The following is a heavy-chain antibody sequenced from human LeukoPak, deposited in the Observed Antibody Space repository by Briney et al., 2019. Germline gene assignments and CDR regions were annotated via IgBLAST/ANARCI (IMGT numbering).Heavy chain of an antibody. J-gene: IGHJ6*02. CDR1: GGSVSSGSYY. CDR2: IYYSGST. D-gene: IGHD2-2*01. CDR3: AREAVVVPAAMSYYYGMDV. Sequence: AETLSLTCTVSGGSVSSGSYYWSWIRQPPGKGLEWIGYIYYSGSTNYNPSLKSRVTISVDTSKNQFSLKLSSVTAADTAVYYCAREAVVVPAAMSYYYGMDVWGQGTTVTVSS. V-gene: IGHV4-61*01.